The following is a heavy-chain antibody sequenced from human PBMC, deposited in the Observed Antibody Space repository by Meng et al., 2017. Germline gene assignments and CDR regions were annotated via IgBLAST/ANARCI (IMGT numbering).Heavy chain of an antibody. CDR3: ATRGNPYLNC. J-gene: IGHJ4*02. CDR2: INVYSGIT. Sequence: QGRLVQSGAVVQNPGASGKVSCDTSGYTLSSDGFAWVRQTPEQGLEWLGWINVYSGITNYAQKFQGRVTMTTDTSTRTGYMELTSLTSDDTATYYCATRGNPYLNCWGQGTLVTVSS. CDR1: GYTLSSDG. V-gene: IGHV1-18*01.